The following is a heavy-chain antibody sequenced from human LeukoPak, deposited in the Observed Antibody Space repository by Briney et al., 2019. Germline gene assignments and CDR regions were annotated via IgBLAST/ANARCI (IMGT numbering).Heavy chain of an antibody. CDR3: ARPTAAAGTDSGY. V-gene: IGHV5-51*01. D-gene: IGHD6-13*01. CDR2: IYPGDSDT. Sequence: GESLKISCKASGYSFTNTFIGWVRQMPGKGLEWMGIIYPGDSDTRYSPSFQGQVTISVDKSISTAYLQWSSLKASDTAVYYCARPTAAAGTDSGYWGQGTLVTVSS. CDR1: GYSFTNTF. J-gene: IGHJ4*02.